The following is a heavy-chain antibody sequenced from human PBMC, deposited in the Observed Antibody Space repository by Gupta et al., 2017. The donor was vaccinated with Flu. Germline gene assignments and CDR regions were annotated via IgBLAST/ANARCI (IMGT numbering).Heavy chain of an antibody. V-gene: IGHV4-39*01. D-gene: IGHD3-9*01. Sequence: RSSYYWGGIRQPPGKGLEWIGSIFYTGSTSYSPSLKSRVTISVDTSKNQFSLKLSSVTAADTAVDDGARRGKTGYDNWFDHWGQGTRVTVSS. J-gene: IGHJ5*02. CDR1: RSSYY. CDR2: IFYTGST. CDR3: ARRGKTGYDNWFDH.